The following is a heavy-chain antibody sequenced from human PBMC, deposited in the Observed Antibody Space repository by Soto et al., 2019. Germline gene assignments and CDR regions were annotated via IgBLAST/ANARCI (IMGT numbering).Heavy chain of an antibody. CDR3: ARLFSSGYWPFDY. CDR2: IYYSGST. CDR1: GGSISRSGYY. J-gene: IGHJ4*02. V-gene: IGHV4-39*01. Sequence: TGTPSLTCTVPGGSISRSGYYWGWIRQPPGKGLEWIGSIYYSGSTYYNPSLKSRVTISVDTSKNQFSLKLSSVTAADTAVYYCARLFSSGYWPFDYWGQGTLVTVSS. D-gene: IGHD3-22*01.